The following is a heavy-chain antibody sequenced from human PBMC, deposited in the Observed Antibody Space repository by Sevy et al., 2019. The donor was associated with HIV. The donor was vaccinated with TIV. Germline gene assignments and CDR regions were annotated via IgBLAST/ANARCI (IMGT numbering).Heavy chain of an antibody. Sequence: SETLSLTCTVSGDSISNYYWSWIRQPPGKGLEWIGYIYYNGSANYNPSLKSRVTISVDTSKNQISLRLISVTAADTAVFYCARFLYSGTYYSFDPWGQRTLVTVSS. V-gene: IGHV4-59*08. CDR1: GDSISNYY. CDR2: IYYNGSA. CDR3: ARFLYSGTYYSFDP. J-gene: IGHJ5*02. D-gene: IGHD1-26*01.